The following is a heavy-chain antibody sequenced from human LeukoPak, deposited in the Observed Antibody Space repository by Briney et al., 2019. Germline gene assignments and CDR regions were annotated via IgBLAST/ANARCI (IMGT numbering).Heavy chain of an antibody. D-gene: IGHD6-13*01. V-gene: IGHV4-59*01. Sequence: ETLSLTCTVSGGSIRSYYWSWIRQPPGKGLEWIAYIYYSESTNYNPSLKSRVTISVDTSKNQFSLKLSSVTAADTAVYYCARVYYSNSYDYWYFDLWGRGTLVTVSS. J-gene: IGHJ2*01. CDR3: ARVYYSNSYDYWYFDL. CDR2: IYYSEST. CDR1: GGSIRSYY.